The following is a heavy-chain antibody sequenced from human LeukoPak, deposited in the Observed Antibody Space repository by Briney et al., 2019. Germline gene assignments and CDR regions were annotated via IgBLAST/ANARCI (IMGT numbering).Heavy chain of an antibody. CDR3: ARSREDSSGYYPL. J-gene: IGHJ2*01. CDR1: GFTFSSYG. V-gene: IGHV3-33*01. D-gene: IGHD3-22*01. Sequence: PGRSLRLSCAASGFTFSSYGMHWVRQAPGKGLEWVAVIWYDGSNKYYADSVKGRFTISRDNSKNTLYLQMNSLRAEDTAVYYCARSREDSSGYYPLWGRGTLVTVSS. CDR2: IWYDGSNK.